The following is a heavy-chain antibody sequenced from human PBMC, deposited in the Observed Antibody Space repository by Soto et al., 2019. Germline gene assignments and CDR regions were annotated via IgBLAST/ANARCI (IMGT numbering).Heavy chain of an antibody. Sequence: PGGSLRLSCAASGFTFDDYGMSWVRQAPGKGLEWVSGINWNGGSTGYADSVKGRFTISRDNAKNSLYLQMNSLRAEDTALYYCARGMDGYTTTGTFDYWGQGTPVTVSS. CDR1: GFTFDDYG. V-gene: IGHV3-20*04. CDR3: ARGMDGYTTTGTFDY. D-gene: IGHD5-12*01. J-gene: IGHJ4*02. CDR2: INWNGGST.